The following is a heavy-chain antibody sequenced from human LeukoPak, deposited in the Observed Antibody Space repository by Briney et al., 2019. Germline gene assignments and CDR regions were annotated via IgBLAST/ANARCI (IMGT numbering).Heavy chain of an antibody. CDR1: GFTLDDG. CDR3: ARDGSGWYSDS. J-gene: IGHJ4*02. D-gene: IGHD6-19*01. Sequence: GGSLRLSCAASGFTLDDGMSWVRQVPGKGLEWVSGINWNGGSTGYADSVKGRFTISRDNAKKSLYLQMNSLRAEDTALYHCARDGSGWYSDSWGQGTLVTVSS. CDR2: INWNGGST. V-gene: IGHV3-20*01.